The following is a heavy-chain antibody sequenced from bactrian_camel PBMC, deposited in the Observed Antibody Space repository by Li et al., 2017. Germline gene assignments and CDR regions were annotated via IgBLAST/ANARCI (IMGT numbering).Heavy chain of an antibody. CDR3: AFGIYKCPSALAPRFFAY. CDR2: TRYDGLA. J-gene: IGHJ4*01. V-gene: IGHV3S53*01. Sequence: VQLVESGGGSVQAGGSLRLSCVVQRTTASIDTMDTMGWFRQSPGKEREGVAVTRYDGLAIYSDSAKARFTISQDNVNKTVYLQMSSLRPEDTGMYYCAFGIYKCPSALAPRFFAYWGQGTQVTVS. CDR1: ASIDTMDT. D-gene: IGHD7*01.